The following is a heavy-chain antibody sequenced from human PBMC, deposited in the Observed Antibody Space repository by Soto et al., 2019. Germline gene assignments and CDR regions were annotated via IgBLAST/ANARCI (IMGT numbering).Heavy chain of an antibody. Sequence: QVQLVQSGAEVKKPGASVKVSCKASGYTFTSYGISWVREAPGQGREWMGWISAYNGNTNSAQTLQGRVTMTTHTSTRTAFMELRSLRSDDTAVYYCARDHGGNSFYWGQGSLVSVSS. CDR1: GYTFTSYG. D-gene: IGHD1-26*01. V-gene: IGHV1-18*01. J-gene: IGHJ4*02. CDR2: ISAYNGNT. CDR3: ARDHGGNSFY.